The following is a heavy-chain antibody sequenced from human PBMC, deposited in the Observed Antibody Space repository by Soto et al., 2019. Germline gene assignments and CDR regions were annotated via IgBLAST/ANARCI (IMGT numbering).Heavy chain of an antibody. CDR3: AKNGQPPYYYYGLDV. CDR1: GYTFTRYG. CDR2: ISGYNGDT. D-gene: IGHD2-8*01. Sequence: QGHLVQSGAEVKKPGTSVKVSCKASGYTFTRYGISWVRQAPGQGLEWMGWISGYNGDTNYAQNLQGRGTMTLDTSTSTAYMELRSLTSDDTTVYYCAKNGQPPYYYYGLDVWGQGTTVTVSS. J-gene: IGHJ6*02. V-gene: IGHV1-18*01.